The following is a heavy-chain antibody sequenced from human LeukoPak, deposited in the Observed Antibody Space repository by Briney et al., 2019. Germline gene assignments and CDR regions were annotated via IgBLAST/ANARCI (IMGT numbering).Heavy chain of an antibody. CDR1: GFTFSSYS. V-gene: IGHV3-23*01. Sequence: GGSLRLSGAASGFTFSSYSMNWVRQAPGKGLEWVATISGNSITTYYADSLKGRFTIYRDASKNTLYLQMNSLRVEDTAVYFCAKDRTQGSGWYLIFDYWSQGTLVTVSS. CDR2: ISGNSITT. CDR3: AKDRTQGSGWYLIFDY. D-gene: IGHD6-19*01. J-gene: IGHJ4*02.